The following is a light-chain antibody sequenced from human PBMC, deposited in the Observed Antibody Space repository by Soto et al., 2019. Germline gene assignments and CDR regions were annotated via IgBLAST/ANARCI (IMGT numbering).Light chain of an antibody. Sequence: QSALTQPPSASGSPGQSVTISCTGTSGDVGGYNSVSWYQHHPGKAPKLMIYEVTKRPSGVPDRFSGSKSGNTASLTVSGLQAEDEADYYCDSYAGSPNLVFGGGTHLTVL. CDR3: DSYAGSPNLV. CDR2: EVT. J-gene: IGLJ2*01. CDR1: SGDVGGYNS. V-gene: IGLV2-8*01.